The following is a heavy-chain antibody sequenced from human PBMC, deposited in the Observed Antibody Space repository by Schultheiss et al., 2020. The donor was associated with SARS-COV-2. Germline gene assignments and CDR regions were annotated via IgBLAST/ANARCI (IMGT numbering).Heavy chain of an antibody. D-gene: IGHD6-19*01. CDR3: ARLAVAGTRLFDY. Sequence: SETLSLTCTVSGGSISSGDYYWTWIRQPPGKGLEWIGEINHSGSTNYNPSLKSRVTISVDTSKNQFSLKLSSVTAADTAVYYCARLAVAGTRLFDYWGQGTLVTVSS. CDR1: GGSISSGDYY. J-gene: IGHJ4*02. CDR2: INHSGST. V-gene: IGHV4-61*08.